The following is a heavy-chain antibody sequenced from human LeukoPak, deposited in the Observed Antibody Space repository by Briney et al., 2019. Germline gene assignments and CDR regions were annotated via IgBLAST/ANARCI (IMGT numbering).Heavy chain of an antibody. J-gene: IGHJ4*02. CDR1: GGTFSSYA. V-gene: IGHV1-69*05. CDR2: IIPIFGTA. Sequence: SVKVSCKASGGTFSSYAINWVRQAPGQGLEWMGGIIPIFGTANYAQKFQGRVTITTDESTSTAYMELSSLRSEDTAVYYCARAAADGAHYFDYWGQGTLVTVSS. CDR3: ARAAADGAHYFDY. D-gene: IGHD6-13*01.